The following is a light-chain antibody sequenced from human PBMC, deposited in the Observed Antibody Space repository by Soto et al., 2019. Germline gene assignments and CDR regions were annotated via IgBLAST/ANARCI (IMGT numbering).Light chain of an antibody. CDR1: QDISNY. J-gene: IGKJ4*01. Sequence: DIQMTQSPSSLSASVGDRVTITCRASQDISNYLAWYQQKPGKVPKLLIYAASTLQSGVPSRFSGSGSGTDVTLTISSLQPEDVAPYYCQKYNGAPRTFGGGTKVEIK. CDR3: QKYNGAPRT. V-gene: IGKV1-27*01. CDR2: AAS.